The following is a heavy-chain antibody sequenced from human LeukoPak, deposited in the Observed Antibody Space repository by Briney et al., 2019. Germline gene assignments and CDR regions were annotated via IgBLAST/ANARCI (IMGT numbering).Heavy chain of an antibody. D-gene: IGHD2-21*02. V-gene: IGHV1-18*01. Sequence: ASVKVSCKTSRYTFNTYGSTWVRQAPGQGLECMGWISPYNGNTSYPQKFHARVTMTTATSTSTGYMELRRLRSDDTAVYFCARAYCGGDCHQGPDYWGQGTLVIVSS. J-gene: IGHJ4*02. CDR2: ISPYNGNT. CDR1: RYTFNTYG. CDR3: ARAYCGGDCHQGPDY.